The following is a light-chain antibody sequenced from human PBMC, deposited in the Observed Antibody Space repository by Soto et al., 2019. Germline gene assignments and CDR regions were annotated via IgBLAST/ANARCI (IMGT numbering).Light chain of an antibody. CDR2: AAS. CDR1: HDIRSD. Sequence: DIQMTQSPSSLSASVGDRVTITCRTSHDIRSDLGWFQQKPGKAPKRLIYAASTLQSWVPSMFSGSRSGTEFTLTISSLQPEDFATYYCLQHNSYPFTFGPGTKVDIK. V-gene: IGKV1-17*01. J-gene: IGKJ3*01. CDR3: LQHNSYPFT.